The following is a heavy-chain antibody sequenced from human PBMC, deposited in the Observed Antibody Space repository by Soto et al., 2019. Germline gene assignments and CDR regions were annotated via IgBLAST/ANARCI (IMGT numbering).Heavy chain of an antibody. CDR2: ISSSSSYI. CDR3: ARMGRGYYYMDV. J-gene: IGHJ6*03. CDR1: GFTFSSYS. Sequence: EVQLVESGGGLVKPGGSLRLSCAASGFTFSSYSMNCFRQAPGKGLEWVSSISSSSSYIYYADSVKGRFTISGDNAKNSLYLQMNSLRAEDTAVYYCARMGRGYYYMDVWGKGTTVTVSS. D-gene: IGHD1-26*01. V-gene: IGHV3-21*01.